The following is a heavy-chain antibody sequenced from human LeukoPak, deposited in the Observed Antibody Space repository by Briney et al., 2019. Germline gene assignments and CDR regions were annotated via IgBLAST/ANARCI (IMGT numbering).Heavy chain of an antibody. CDR3: ARSPRRGGYDFDY. D-gene: IGHD5-12*01. J-gene: IGHJ4*02. Sequence: PGTSLRLSCAASGFSFSNYAMHWVRQAPGKGLEWVAVISYDINNKYYADSVKGRFAISRDNSKDTLYLQMNSLRPEDTAVYHCARSPRRGGYDFDYWGQGTLVTVSS. V-gene: IGHV3-30*09. CDR1: GFSFSNYA. CDR2: ISYDINNK.